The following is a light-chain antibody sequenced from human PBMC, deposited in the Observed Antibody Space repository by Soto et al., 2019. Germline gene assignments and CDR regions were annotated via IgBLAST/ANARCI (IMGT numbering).Light chain of an antibody. Sequence: EIVMTQSPATLSVSPGERATLSCRASQSVSSNLAWYQQKPGQAPRLLIYGASTRATGIPARFSGSGSGTDFPLTISSLQSEDFAVFYCQQYNNWYTFGQGTKLEIK. CDR3: QQYNNWYT. V-gene: IGKV3-15*01. CDR2: GAS. J-gene: IGKJ2*01. CDR1: QSVSSN.